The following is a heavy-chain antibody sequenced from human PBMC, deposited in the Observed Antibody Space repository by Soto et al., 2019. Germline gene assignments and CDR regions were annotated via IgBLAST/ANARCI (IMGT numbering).Heavy chain of an antibody. CDR2: ISYDGRDK. CDR1: GFTFSGYA. Sequence: QVQMVESGGGVVQPGSSLRLSCAASGFTFSGYAMHWVRQAPGKGLEWVAFISYDGRDKFYADSVKGRFTISRDNSKNTLFLQMNSLRIDDTAVYYCARETDAFDIWGQGTMVTVSS. J-gene: IGHJ3*02. CDR3: ARETDAFDI. V-gene: IGHV3-30*04.